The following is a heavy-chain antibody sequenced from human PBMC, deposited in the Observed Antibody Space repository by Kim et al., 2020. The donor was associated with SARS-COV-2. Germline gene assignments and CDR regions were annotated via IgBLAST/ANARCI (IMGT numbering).Heavy chain of an antibody. CDR1: GGSIGRYY. Sequence: SDTLSLTCTVSGGSIGRYYWSWIRQPPGKELEWIGYIFYSGSANYNPYLNSRVTMSVDTSKSQFSRKLSSVTAADTAVYYCARYAHGFRDGYNPFDNWG. CDR3: ARYAHGFRDGYNPFDN. V-gene: IGHV4-59*01. CDR2: IFYSGSA. D-gene: IGHD5-12*01. J-gene: IGHJ4*01.